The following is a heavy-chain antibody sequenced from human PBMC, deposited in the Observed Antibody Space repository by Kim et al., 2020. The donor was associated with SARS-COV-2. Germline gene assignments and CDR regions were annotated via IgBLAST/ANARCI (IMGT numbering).Heavy chain of an antibody. CDR2: IYYSGST. J-gene: IGHJ3*02. V-gene: IGHV4-59*13. CDR3: AREGTGTTTLRPDAFDI. CDR1: GGSISSYY. Sequence: SETLSLTCTVSGGSISSYYWSWIRQPPGKGLEWIGYIYYSGSTNYNPSLKSRVTISVDTSKNQFSLKLSSVTAADTAVYYCAREGTGTTTLRPDAFDIWGQGTMVTVSS. D-gene: IGHD1-1*01.